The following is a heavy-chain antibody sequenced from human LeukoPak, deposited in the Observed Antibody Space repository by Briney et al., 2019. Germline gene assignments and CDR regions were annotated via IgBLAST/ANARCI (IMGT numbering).Heavy chain of an antibody. CDR1: GFTFSSYW. CDR3: TRSESGTYKGGFDF. Sequence: GGSLRLSCAASGFTFSSYWMSWVRQAPGKGLEWVGFIRSKTYGGTGEYAASVKGRFTISRDDSKSIAHLQMNSLKTEDTAVYYCTRSESGTYKGGFDFWGQGTLVTVSS. CDR2: IRSKTYGGTG. V-gene: IGHV3-49*04. J-gene: IGHJ4*02. D-gene: IGHD1-26*01.